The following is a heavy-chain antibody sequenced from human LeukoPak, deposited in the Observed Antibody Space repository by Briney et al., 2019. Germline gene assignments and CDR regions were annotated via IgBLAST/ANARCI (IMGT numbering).Heavy chain of an antibody. CDR3: ARGNDYGDYSAVV. D-gene: IGHD4-17*01. V-gene: IGHV3-64*01. J-gene: IGHJ4*02. CDR1: GFTFSSYA. Sequence: GGSLRLSCAASGFTFSSYAMHWVRQAPGKGLEYVSAISGNGGSTYYANSVKGRFTISRDNSKNTLYLQMGSLRAEDMAVYYCARGNDYGDYSAVVWGQGTLVTVSS. CDR2: ISGNGGST.